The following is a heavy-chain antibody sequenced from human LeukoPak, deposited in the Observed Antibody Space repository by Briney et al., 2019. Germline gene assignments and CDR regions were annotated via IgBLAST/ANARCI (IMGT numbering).Heavy chain of an antibody. V-gene: IGHV4-59*01. CDR3: ARSSSLSGTYSAFYFDN. Sequence: SETLSLTCTVSGGSISSYYWSWIRQPPGKGLEWIGYIYYSGSTNYNPSLKSRVTISVDTSKNQFSLKLSSVIAADTAVYYCARSSSLSGTYSAFYFDNWGQGALVTVSS. CDR2: IYYSGST. J-gene: IGHJ4*02. D-gene: IGHD1-26*01. CDR1: GGSISSYY.